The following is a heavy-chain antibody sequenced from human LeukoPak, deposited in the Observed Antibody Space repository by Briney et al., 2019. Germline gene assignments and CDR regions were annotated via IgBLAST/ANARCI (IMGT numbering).Heavy chain of an antibody. CDR2: ICNSGGT. V-gene: IGHV4-4*09. CDR3: ARTGRPNNSGWYRWFDP. D-gene: IGHD6-19*01. CDR1: GFTVSSNY. Sequence: GSLRLSCAASGFTVSSNYMSWIRQPPGKGLEWIGCICNSGGTNYNPSLKSRVTISVDTSKNQFSLNLSSVTAADTAVYYCARTGRPNNSGWYRWFDPWGQGTLVTVSS. J-gene: IGHJ5*02.